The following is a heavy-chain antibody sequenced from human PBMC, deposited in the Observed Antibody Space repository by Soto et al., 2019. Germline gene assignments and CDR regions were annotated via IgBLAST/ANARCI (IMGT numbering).Heavy chain of an antibody. CDR2: IYYSGST. V-gene: IGHV4-59*01. J-gene: IGHJ3*02. CDR1: CGSISSYY. Sequence: PSETLSLTCTVSCGSISSYYWSWIRQPPGKGLEWIGYIYYSGSTNYNPSLKSRVTISVDTSKNQFSLKLSSVTAADTAVYYCARVRSNSDYYYDSSGLDAFDIWGQGTMVTVSS. D-gene: IGHD3-22*01. CDR3: ARVRSNSDYYYDSSGLDAFDI.